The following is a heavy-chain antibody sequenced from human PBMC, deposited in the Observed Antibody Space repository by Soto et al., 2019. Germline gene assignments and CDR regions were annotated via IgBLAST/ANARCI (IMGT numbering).Heavy chain of an antibody. D-gene: IGHD4-4*01. V-gene: IGHV4-61*01. CDR1: GGSVSSGSSY. CDR2: IYYSGST. CDR3: ARDSYSHLWP. J-gene: IGHJ5*02. Sequence: PSETLSLTCSVSGGSVSSGSSYWNWIRQPPGKGLEWIGYIYYSGSTNYNPSLKSRVSISLDTSKNQFSLNLNSLTAADTAVYYCARDSYSHLWPWGQGTLVTVS.